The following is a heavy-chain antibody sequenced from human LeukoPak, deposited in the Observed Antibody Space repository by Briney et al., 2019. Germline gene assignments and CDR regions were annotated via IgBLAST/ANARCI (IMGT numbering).Heavy chain of an antibody. CDR2: IYPGDSDT. Sequence: GESLKISCKGSGYSFTTYWIGWVRQMPGKGLEGMGIIYPGDSDTTYSPSFQGQVTISADKSISTAYLQWSSLNASDTAMYSCARLRGAYCSGGRCYSDYWGQGTLVTVSS. D-gene: IGHD2-15*01. J-gene: IGHJ4*02. CDR1: GYSFTTYW. CDR3: ARLRGAYCSGGRCYSDY. V-gene: IGHV5-51*01.